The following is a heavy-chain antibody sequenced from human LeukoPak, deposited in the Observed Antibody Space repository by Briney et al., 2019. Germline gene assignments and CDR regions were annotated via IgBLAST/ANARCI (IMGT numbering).Heavy chain of an antibody. J-gene: IGHJ6*02. CDR3: ARGWGSGSYYPYYYGMDV. CDR1: GGSISSYY. V-gene: IGHV4-59*01. Sequence: KPSEPLSLTCTVSGGSISSYYWSWIRQPPGKGLEWIGYIYYSGSANYNPSLKSRVTISVDTSINQFSLNLTSVTAADTAVYYCARGWGSGSYYPYYYGMDVWGQGTTVTVSS. CDR2: IYYSGSA. D-gene: IGHD3-10*01.